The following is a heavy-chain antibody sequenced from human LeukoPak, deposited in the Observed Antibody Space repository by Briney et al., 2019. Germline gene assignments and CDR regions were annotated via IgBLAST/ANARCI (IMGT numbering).Heavy chain of an antibody. V-gene: IGHV3-7*03. CDR2: IKQDGTEK. CDR3: ARRYFDL. Sequence: GGSLRLSCAASGFTFTKYWMSWVRQAPGKGLEWVANIKQDGTEKWYVDSVKGRFTISRDNAKNSLYLQMNSLRAEDTAVYYCARRYFDLWGRGTLVTVSS. J-gene: IGHJ2*01. CDR1: GFTFTKYW.